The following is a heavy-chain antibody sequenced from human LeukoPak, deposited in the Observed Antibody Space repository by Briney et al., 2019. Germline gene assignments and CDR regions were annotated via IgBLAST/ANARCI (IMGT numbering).Heavy chain of an antibody. CDR3: TTLYYGGHYFRYYFDY. Sequence: GGSLRLSCAASGFTFSDYYMSWIRQAPGKGLEWVSYISSSGSTIYYADSVKGRFTISRDNARKSLYLQMNSLRAEDTAVYYCTTLYYGGHYFRYYFDYWGQGTLVTVSS. CDR2: ISSSGSTI. V-gene: IGHV3-11*01. CDR1: GFTFSDYY. D-gene: IGHD4-23*01. J-gene: IGHJ4*02.